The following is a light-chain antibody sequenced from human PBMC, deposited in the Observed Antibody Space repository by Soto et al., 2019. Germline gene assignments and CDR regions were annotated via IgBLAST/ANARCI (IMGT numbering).Light chain of an antibody. V-gene: IGKV1-5*03. Sequence: DIQMTQSPSTLSASVGDRVTITCRASQSISSWLAWYQQKPGKAPKLLIYKASSLESGVPSRFSGSGSGTEFTLTISSLQPDDFATHYCQQYNSPFTFGPGTKVDIK. CDR3: QQYNSPFT. CDR1: QSISSW. J-gene: IGKJ3*01. CDR2: KAS.